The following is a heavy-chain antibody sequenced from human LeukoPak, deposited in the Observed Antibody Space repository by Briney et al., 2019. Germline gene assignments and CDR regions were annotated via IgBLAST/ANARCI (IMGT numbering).Heavy chain of an antibody. J-gene: IGHJ3*02. CDR3: ARTGGRKWTHRGPFDI. D-gene: IGHD1-14*01. V-gene: IGHV4-39*01. CDR2: IYYSGST. Sequence: SETLSLTCTVSGGSISSSSYYWGWIRQPPGKGLEWIGSIYYSGSTYYNPSLKSRVTISVDTSKNQFSLKLSSVTAADTAVYYCARTGGRKWTHRGPFDIWGQGTMVTVSS. CDR1: GGSISSSSYY.